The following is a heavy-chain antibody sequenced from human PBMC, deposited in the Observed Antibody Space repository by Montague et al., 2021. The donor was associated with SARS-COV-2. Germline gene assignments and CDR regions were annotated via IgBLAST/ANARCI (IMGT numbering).Heavy chain of an antibody. Sequence: SLRLSCAASGFTSGDYQMTWVRQAPGKGLQWVANINQDETAKTXXXSXXGRFTISRDNAKNSLILQMNSLKDEDTAVYYCARSPRGSGTGWLDYWGQGTLVTVSS. D-gene: IGHD3/OR15-3a*01. CDR1: GFTSGDYQ. J-gene: IGHJ4*02. CDR2: INQDETAK. V-gene: IGHV3-7*01. CDR3: ARSPRGSGTGWLDY.